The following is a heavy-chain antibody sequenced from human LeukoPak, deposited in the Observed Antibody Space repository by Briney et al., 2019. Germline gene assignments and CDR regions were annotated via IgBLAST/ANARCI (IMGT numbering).Heavy chain of an antibody. CDR3: ARDYYDSSGYYYGYFQH. Sequence: GGSLRLSCAASGFTVSSNYMSWVRQAPGKGLEWVSVIYSGGTTYYADSVKGRFTISRDNSKNMMYLQMNSLRAEDTAVYYCARDYYDSSGYYYGYFQHWGQGTLVTVSS. CDR1: GFTVSSNY. D-gene: IGHD3-22*01. V-gene: IGHV3-53*01. CDR2: IYSGGTT. J-gene: IGHJ1*01.